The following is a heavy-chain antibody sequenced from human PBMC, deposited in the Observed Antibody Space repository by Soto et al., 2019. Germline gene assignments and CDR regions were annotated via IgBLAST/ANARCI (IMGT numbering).Heavy chain of an antibody. CDR1: GFTFSSYA. CDR2: ISYDGSNK. Sequence: GGSLRLSCAASGFTFSSYAMHWVRQAPGKGLEWVAVISYDGSNKYYADSVKGRFTISRDNSKNTLYLQMNSLRAEDTAVYYCARDGVAAAPDGMDFWGQGTTVTVSS. CDR3: ARDGVAAAPDGMDF. V-gene: IGHV3-30-3*01. J-gene: IGHJ6*02. D-gene: IGHD6-13*01.